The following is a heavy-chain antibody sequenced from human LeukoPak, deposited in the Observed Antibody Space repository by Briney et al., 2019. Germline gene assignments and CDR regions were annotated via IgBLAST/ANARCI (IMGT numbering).Heavy chain of an antibody. J-gene: IGHJ2*01. V-gene: IGHV4-4*08. CDR3: ARRAYYDTSGYYPASGYFDL. Sequence: PSETLSLTCTVSGGSIFSYYFNWIRQPPGKGLEWIGYICSNGITNYNPSLRSRGTISIATSKNQFSLRLRSVTAADTAIYYCARRAYYDTSGYYPASGYFDLRGRGTLVTVSS. CDR1: GGSIFSYY. CDR2: ICSNGIT. D-gene: IGHD3-22*01.